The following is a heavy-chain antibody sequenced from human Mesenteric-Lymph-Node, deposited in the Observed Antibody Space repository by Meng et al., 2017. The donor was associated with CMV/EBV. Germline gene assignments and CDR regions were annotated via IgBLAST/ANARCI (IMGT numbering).Heavy chain of an antibody. CDR3: AKNLVGGDV. J-gene: IGHJ6*02. CDR1: GDSISPHY. D-gene: IGHD2-15*01. CDR2: RYYSVIT. Sequence: SETLSLTCTVSGDSISPHYWSWIRQPPGKGLEWIGYRYYSVITNYNPSFKSRVTISIDSSKNQFSLKLSSVTAADTTVYFCAKNLVGGDVWGQGTTVTVSS. V-gene: IGHV4-59*11.